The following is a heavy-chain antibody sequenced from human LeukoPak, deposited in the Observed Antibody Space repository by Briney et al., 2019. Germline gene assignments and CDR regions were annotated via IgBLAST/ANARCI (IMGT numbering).Heavy chain of an antibody. J-gene: IGHJ6*04. Sequence: SETLSLTCTVSGGSISSALYHWGWIRQPPGKNLEWLGSVYYTGSTHNNPSLKSRVTISVDTSKNRFSLNLSSVTAADTAVYYCARDLDTTVTMKGMDVWGKGTTVTVSS. V-gene: IGHV4-39*02. CDR2: VYYTGST. D-gene: IGHD4-17*01. CDR3: ARDLDTTVTMKGMDV. CDR1: GGSISSALYH.